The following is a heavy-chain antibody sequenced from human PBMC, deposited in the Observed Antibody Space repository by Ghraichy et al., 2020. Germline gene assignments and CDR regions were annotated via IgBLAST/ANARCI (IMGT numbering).Heavy chain of an antibody. V-gene: IGHV1-46*01. D-gene: IGHD2-15*01. J-gene: IGHJ4*02. CDR1: GYTFTSYF. Sequence: ASVKVSCKASGYTFTSYFIHWVRQAPGQGLEWMGIINTDSGDINYAQKFRGRVTMTRDTSTSTVYMDLSSLSSEDTAVYYCAREKSGGWFDYWGQGILVTVSS. CDR2: INTDSGDI. CDR3: AREKSGGWFDY.